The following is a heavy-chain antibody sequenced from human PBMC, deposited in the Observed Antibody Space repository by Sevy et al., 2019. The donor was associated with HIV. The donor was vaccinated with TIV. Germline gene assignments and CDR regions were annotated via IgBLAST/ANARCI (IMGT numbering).Heavy chain of an antibody. CDR2: INPSGGST. CDR1: GYTFTSYC. Sequence: ASVKVSCKASGYTFTSYCMHWVRLAPGQGLEWMGIINPSGGSTSYAQKFQGRVTMTRDTSTSTVYMELSSLRSEVTAVYYCARDEDSDSSGYYYFDDRGQGTLVTVSS. V-gene: IGHV1-46*01. CDR3: ARDEDSDSSGYYYFDD. J-gene: IGHJ4*02. D-gene: IGHD3-22*01.